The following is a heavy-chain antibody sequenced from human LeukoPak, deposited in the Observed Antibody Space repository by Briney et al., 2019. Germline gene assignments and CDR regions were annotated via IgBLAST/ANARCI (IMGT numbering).Heavy chain of an antibody. CDR3: ARGGDSSSWYFSVWFDP. J-gene: IGHJ5*02. Sequence: SETLSLTCTVSGGSISSHYWSWIRQPPGKGLEWIGYIYYSGSTNYNPSIKSRVTISVNTSKNQFSMKMSSVTAAATAVYYCARGGDSSSWYFSVWFDPWGQGTLVTVSS. V-gene: IGHV4-59*11. CDR1: GGSISSHY. CDR2: IYYSGST. D-gene: IGHD6-13*01.